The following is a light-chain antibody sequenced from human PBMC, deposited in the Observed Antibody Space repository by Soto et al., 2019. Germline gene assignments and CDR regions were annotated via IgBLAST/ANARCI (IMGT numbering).Light chain of an antibody. CDR2: GAS. V-gene: IGKV3-20*01. J-gene: IGKJ5*01. CDR3: QQYGSSPPIT. CDR1: HSVSSSY. Sequence: EIVLTQSPGTLSLSPGERATLSCRASHSVSSSYLAWYQQKPGQAPRLLIYGASSRATGIRERFSGSGSGTDFTLTISRLEPEDFAVYYCQQYGSSPPITFGQGTRLEIK.